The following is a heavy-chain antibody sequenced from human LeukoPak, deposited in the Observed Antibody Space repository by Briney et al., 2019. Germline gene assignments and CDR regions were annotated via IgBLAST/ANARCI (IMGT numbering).Heavy chain of an antibody. CDR2: IYTGDSDT. Sequence: GESLKISGKGSGYSFTSYWIGWGRQMPGKGLEWMGIIYTGDSDTTYSPSFQGQVTISADKSISTAYLQWSSLKASDTAMYYCARREVDIVATVFDYWGQGTLVTVSS. CDR3: ARREVDIVATVFDY. J-gene: IGHJ4*02. D-gene: IGHD5-12*01. CDR1: GYSFTSYW. V-gene: IGHV5-51*01.